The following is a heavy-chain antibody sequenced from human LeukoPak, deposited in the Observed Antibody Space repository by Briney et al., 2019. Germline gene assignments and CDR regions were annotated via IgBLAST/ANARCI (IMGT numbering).Heavy chain of an antibody. J-gene: IGHJ6*03. D-gene: IGHD5-18*01. CDR2: INWNGGST. Sequence: PGGSLRLSCAASGFTFDDYGMSWVRHAPGKGLEWVSGINWNGGSTGYADSVKGRFTISRDNAKNSLYLQMNSLRAEDTAVYYCAAGSDTRYYYYYYMDVWGKGTTVTISS. V-gene: IGHV3-20*04. CDR1: GFTFDDYG. CDR3: AAGSDTRYYYYYYMDV.